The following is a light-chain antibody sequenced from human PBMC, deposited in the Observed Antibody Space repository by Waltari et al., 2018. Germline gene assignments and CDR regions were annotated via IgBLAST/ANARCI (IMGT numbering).Light chain of an antibody. CDR1: SIAGGAYNY. CDR3: SSYTSSSSVV. CDR2: DVS. J-gene: IGLJ2*01. V-gene: IGLV2-14*03. Sequence: QSALTQPASASGSTGQPPTISSSGTSIAGGAYNYLSWYQQPPGKAPKLMIYDVSNRPSGVSNRFSGSKSGNTASLTISGLQAEDEADYYCSSYTSSSSVVFGGGTKLTVL.